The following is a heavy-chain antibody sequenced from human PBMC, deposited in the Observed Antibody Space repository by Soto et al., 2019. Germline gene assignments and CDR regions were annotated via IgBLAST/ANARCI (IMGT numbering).Heavy chain of an antibody. CDR3: AKAGQRGYSGYDSPIYFDY. CDR1: GFTFSSYG. CDR2: ISYDGSNK. J-gene: IGHJ4*02. D-gene: IGHD5-12*01. Sequence: GGSLRLSCAASGFTFSSYGMHWVRQAPGKGLEWVAVISYDGSNKYYADSVKGRFTISRDNSKNTLYLQMNSLRAEDTAVYYCAKAGQRGYSGYDSPIYFDYWGQGTLVTVSS. V-gene: IGHV3-30*18.